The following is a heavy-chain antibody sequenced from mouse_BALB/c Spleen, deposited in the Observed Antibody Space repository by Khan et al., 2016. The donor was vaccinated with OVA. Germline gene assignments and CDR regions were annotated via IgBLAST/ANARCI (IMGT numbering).Heavy chain of an antibody. V-gene: IGHV5-9-3*01. CDR2: ISRGGDNI. Sequence: EVQLVESGGDLVQPGGSLKLSCSASGFTFSTYAMSWVRQTPEKRLEWVATISRGGDNIFYTDCVKGRFTISRDNANNTLYLQMSSLRSEDTAMYYCARHNYGPFAYWGQGTLVTVSA. J-gene: IGHJ3*01. D-gene: IGHD1-1*01. CDR3: ARHNYGPFAY. CDR1: GFTFSTYA.